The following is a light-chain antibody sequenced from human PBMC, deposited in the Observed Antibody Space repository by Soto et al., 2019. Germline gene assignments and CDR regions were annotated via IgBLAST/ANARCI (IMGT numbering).Light chain of an antibody. CDR1: QSVSSN. V-gene: IGKV3-20*01. J-gene: IGKJ5*01. CDR2: GAS. CDR3: QQYGSSSIT. Sequence: VITQXXXXVXVSXVXGASLXXRASQSVSSNLAWYQQKPGQAPRLLIYGASSRATGIPDRFSGSGSGTDFTLTISRLEPEDFAVYYCQQYGSSSITFGQGTRLEIK.